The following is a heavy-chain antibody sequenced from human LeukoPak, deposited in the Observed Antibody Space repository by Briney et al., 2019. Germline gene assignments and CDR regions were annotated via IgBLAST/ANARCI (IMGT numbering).Heavy chain of an antibody. CDR1: GGSFSGYY. D-gene: IGHD4-23*01. CDR2: INHSGST. J-gene: IGHJ3*02. Sequence: SETLSLTCAVYGGSFSGYYWSWIRQPPGKGLEWIGEINHSGSTNYNPSLKSRVTISVDTSKNQFSLKLSSVTAADTAVYYCARGPYGGNQNDAFDIWGQGTMVTVSS. V-gene: IGHV4-34*01. CDR3: ARGPYGGNQNDAFDI.